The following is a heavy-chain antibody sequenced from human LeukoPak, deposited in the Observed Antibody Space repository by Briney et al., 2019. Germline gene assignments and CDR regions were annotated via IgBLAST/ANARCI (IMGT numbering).Heavy chain of an antibody. V-gene: IGHV1-69*06. Sequence: ASVKVSCKASGGTFNNDAFSWMRQAPGQGLEWMGGLIPIFGTPNYAQKFQGRVTISADKSTRTAYMEMSSLQSEDTAVYYCARDSYGDYNPHSWFDPWGQGTLVTVSS. CDR3: ARDSYGDYNPHSWFDP. CDR2: LIPIFGTP. CDR1: GGTFNNDA. J-gene: IGHJ5*02. D-gene: IGHD4-17*01.